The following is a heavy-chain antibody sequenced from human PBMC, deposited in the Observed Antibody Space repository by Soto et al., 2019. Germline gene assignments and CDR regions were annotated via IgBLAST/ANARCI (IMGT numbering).Heavy chain of an antibody. J-gene: IGHJ4*02. D-gene: IGHD1-26*01. V-gene: IGHV4-30-2*01. Sequence: PWETLSLSCTGSGASITFGGYSWSWIRQTPGKGLEWIGYINHLETTFYNPSFESRLTLSIDGAKNQFSLKLHSMSAADRAVYFCARGGGSDSFDYWGQGILVTVSS. CDR2: INHLETT. CDR3: ARGGGSDSFDY. CDR1: GASITFGGYS.